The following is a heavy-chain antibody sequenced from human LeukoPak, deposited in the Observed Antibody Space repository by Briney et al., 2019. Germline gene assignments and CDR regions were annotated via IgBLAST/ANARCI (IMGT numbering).Heavy chain of an antibody. V-gene: IGHV4-39*01. J-gene: IGHJ5*01. CDR1: GGSITSTSYY. CDR2: IYYSGST. D-gene: IGHD1-26*01. CDR3: ARHRLSGNYPDWFDF. Sequence: SETLSLTCTVPGGSITSTSYYWGWIRQPPGKGLEWIGSIYYSGSTYYNPSLKSRVTISVDTSKNQFSLKMTPVTAADTAVYYCARHRLSGNYPDWFDFWGQGTLVTVSS.